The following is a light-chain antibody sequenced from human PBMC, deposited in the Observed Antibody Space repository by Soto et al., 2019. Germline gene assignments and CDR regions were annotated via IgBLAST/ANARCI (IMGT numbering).Light chain of an antibody. CDR2: GES. CDR3: QQYGSSPQT. J-gene: IGKJ1*01. Sequence: EIVLTHSPGTLFLSPGERATLSCGASQSVGSSYLAWYQQKPGQAPRLLIYGESSRATGIPDRFSGSGSGTDFTLTISRLEPEDCAVYYCQQYGSSPQTFGQGTKVDIK. CDR1: QSVGSSY. V-gene: IGKV3-20*01.